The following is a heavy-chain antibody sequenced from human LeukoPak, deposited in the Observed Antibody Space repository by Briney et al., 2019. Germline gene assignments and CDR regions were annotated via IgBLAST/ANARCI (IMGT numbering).Heavy chain of an antibody. CDR1: GFTFDDYA. Sequence: GGSLRLSCAASGFTFDDYAMHWVRQAPGKGLEWVSGINPDGSTTTYADSVKGRFTISRDNAKNTVYLQMNSLRAEDTALYHCVRVLSGSWDWFDPWGQGTLVTVSS. CDR3: VRVLSGSWDWFDP. J-gene: IGHJ5*02. V-gene: IGHV3-74*01. CDR2: INPDGSTT. D-gene: IGHD3-22*01.